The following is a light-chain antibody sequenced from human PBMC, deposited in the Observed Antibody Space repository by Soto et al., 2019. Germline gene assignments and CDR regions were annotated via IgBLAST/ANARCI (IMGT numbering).Light chain of an antibody. CDR3: PQRNYWQVT. CDR1: QSVSSN. CDR2: GAS. J-gene: IGKJ5*01. V-gene: IGKV3-15*01. Sequence: EIVMTQSPATLSVSPGERATLSGRASQSVSSNLAWYRQTHGQAPRIXIYGASSRETGIPARFSGSGAGTECTRPISSLEPEDVEVYACPQRNYWQVTFCQGTRLEIK.